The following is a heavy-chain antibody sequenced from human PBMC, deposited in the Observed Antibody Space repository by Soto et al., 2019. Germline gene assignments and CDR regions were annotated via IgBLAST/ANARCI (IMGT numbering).Heavy chain of an antibody. Sequence: QVLLQEPGPGLVKPSETLSLTCIVSGGSVGSGAYYWSWIRQPPGNALEWIGYIQYSGDTNYNSSLKSRVTMSMDTSQTQIYLNLTSVTAADTAVYYCARGGIQLSYAFDYWGQGILVTVSS. CDR3: ARGGIQLSYAFDY. V-gene: IGHV4-61*08. CDR2: IQYSGDT. D-gene: IGHD3-10*01. J-gene: IGHJ4*02. CDR1: GGSVGSGAYY.